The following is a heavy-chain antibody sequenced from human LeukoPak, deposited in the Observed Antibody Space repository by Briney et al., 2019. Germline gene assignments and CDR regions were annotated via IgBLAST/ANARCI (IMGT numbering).Heavy chain of an antibody. CDR3: ATGYSFDY. Sequence: PGESLRLSCVGSGFTFSSYAMSWVRQAPGKGREWVSSITASGGSTYYTESVKGRLTISRDNAKNSLYLQMNSLRAEDTAVYYCATGYSFDYWGQGTLVTVSS. D-gene: IGHD5-18*01. V-gene: IGHV3-23*01. CDR2: ITASGGST. J-gene: IGHJ4*02. CDR1: GFTFSSYA.